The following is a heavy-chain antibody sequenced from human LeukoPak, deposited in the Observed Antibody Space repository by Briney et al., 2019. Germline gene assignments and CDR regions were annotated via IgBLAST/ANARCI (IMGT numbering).Heavy chain of an antibody. Sequence: GGSLRLSCAASGFTFSSYDMHWVRQATGKGLEWVSAIGPAGDTYYPGSVKGRFTISRENAKNSLYLQMNSLRAGDTAVYYCARASIRTSGIRYFYMDVWGKGTTVTVSS. J-gene: IGHJ6*03. V-gene: IGHV3-13*01. CDR3: ARASIRTSGIRYFYMDV. CDR2: IGPAGDT. D-gene: IGHD3-10*01. CDR1: GFTFSSYD.